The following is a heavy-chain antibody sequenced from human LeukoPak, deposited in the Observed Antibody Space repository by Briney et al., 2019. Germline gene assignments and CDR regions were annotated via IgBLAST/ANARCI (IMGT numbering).Heavy chain of an antibody. J-gene: IGHJ6*03. Sequence: IPSETLPLTCTVSGGSISSGSYYWSWIRQPAGKGLEWIGHIYTSGSTNYNPSLKSRVTISLDTSKNQFSLKLSSVTAADTAVYYCARGQSEYYYYYMDVWGKGTTVTVSS. CDR1: GGSISSGSYY. CDR2: IYTSGST. CDR3: ARGQSEYYYYYMDV. V-gene: IGHV4-61*09.